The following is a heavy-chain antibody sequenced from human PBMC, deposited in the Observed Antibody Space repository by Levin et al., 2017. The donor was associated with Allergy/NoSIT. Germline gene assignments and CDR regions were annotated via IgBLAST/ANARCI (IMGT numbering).Heavy chain of an antibody. J-gene: IGHJ6*02. CDR1: GGSISSSSYY. V-gene: IGHV4-39*01. CDR3: ARLSRYCSGGSCRYYGMDV. D-gene: IGHD2-15*01. CDR2: IYYSGST. Sequence: SQTLSLTCTVSGGSISSSSYYWGWIRQPPGKGLEWIGSIYYSGSTYYNPSLKSRVTISVDTSKNQFSLKLSSVTAADTAVYYCARLSRYCSGGSCRYYGMDVWGQGTTVTVSS.